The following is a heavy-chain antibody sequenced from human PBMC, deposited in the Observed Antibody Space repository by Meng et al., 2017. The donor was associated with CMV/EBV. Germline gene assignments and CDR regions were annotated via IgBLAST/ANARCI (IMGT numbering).Heavy chain of an antibody. V-gene: IGHV1-18*01. J-gene: IGHJ6*02. CDR2: ISAYNGNT. CDR3: ARDGYCSSRSCYDYSYSGMDV. D-gene: IGHD2-2*03. CDR1: GYTFTSYD. Sequence: ASVKVSCKASGYTFTSYDINWVRQATGQGLEWMGWISAYNGNTNYAQKLQGRVTMTTDTSTSTAYMELRSLRSDDTAVYYCARDGYCSSRSCYDYSYSGMDVWGQGTTVTVSS.